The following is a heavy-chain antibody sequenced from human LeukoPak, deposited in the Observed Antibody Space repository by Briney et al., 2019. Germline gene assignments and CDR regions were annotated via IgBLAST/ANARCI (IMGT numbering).Heavy chain of an antibody. CDR2: IIPIFGTA. Sequence: SVKVSCKASGGTFSSYAISWVRQAPGQGLEWMGGIIPIFGTANYAQKFQGRVTITTDESTSTAYMELSSLRSEDTAVYYCARSGRYQLLSPGDYWGQGTLVTVSS. CDR1: GGTFSSYA. CDR3: ARSGRYQLLSPGDY. J-gene: IGHJ4*02. D-gene: IGHD2-2*01. V-gene: IGHV1-69*05.